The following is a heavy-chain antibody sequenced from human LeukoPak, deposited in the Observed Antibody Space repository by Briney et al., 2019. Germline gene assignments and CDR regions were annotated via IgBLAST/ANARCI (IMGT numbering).Heavy chain of an antibody. Sequence: GASVKVSCKASGYTFTSYGISWVRQAPGQGLEWMGWISAYNGNTNYAQKLQGRVTMTTDTSTSTAYMELRSLRSDDTAVYYCAGARTTLYYDFWGGYDYWGQGTLVTVSS. CDR3: AGARTTLYYDFWGGYDY. V-gene: IGHV1-18*01. J-gene: IGHJ4*02. CDR1: GYTFTSYG. D-gene: IGHD3-3*01. CDR2: ISAYNGNT.